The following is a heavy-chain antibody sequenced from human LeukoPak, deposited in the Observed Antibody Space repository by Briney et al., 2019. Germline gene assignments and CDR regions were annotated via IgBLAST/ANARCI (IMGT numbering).Heavy chain of an antibody. CDR2: IYYSGST. CDR1: GGSISSYY. V-gene: IGHV4-59*01. Sequence: SETLSLTCTVSGGSISSYYWSWIRQPPGKGLEWIGYIYYSGSTNYNPSLKSRVTISVDTTKNQFSLKLSSVTAADTAVYYCARDLTRREIAAAASHWFDPWGQGTLVTVSS. J-gene: IGHJ5*02. CDR3: ARDLTRREIAAAASHWFDP. D-gene: IGHD6-13*01.